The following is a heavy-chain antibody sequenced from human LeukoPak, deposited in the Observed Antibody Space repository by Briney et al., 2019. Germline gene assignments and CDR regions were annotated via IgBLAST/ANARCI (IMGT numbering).Heavy chain of an antibody. CDR1: GGSFSGYY. V-gene: IGHV4-34*01. D-gene: IGHD3-22*01. CDR2: INHSGST. CDR3: ARGLRYYDSSGYYPYYYYYMDV. J-gene: IGHJ6*03. Sequence: PSETLSLTCAVYGGSFSGYYWSWIRQPPGKGVEWIGEINHSGSTNYNPSLKSRVAISVDTSKNQFSLKLSSVTAADTAVYYCARGLRYYDSSGYYPYYYYYMDVWGKGTTVTVSS.